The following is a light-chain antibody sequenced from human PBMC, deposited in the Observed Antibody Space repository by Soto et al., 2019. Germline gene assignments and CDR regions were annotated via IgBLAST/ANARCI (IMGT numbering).Light chain of an antibody. Sequence: EIVMTQSPATLSVSPGERATLSCRASQSVSSNFAWYQQKPGQTPKLLIYVASTRATGISARFSGRGSGTEVTLTIISLQSEDFAVYYCQQYNVWPLTFGGGNKVEFK. CDR2: VAS. CDR1: QSVSSN. V-gene: IGKV3-15*01. CDR3: QQYNVWPLT. J-gene: IGKJ4*01.